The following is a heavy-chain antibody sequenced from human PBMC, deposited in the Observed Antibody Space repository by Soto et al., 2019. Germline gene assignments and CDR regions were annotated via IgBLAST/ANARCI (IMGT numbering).Heavy chain of an antibody. CDR3: TTTGYCSSTSCYGLYYYYYYGMDV. Sequence: GGSLRLSCAASGFTFSNAWMNWVRQAPGKGLEWVGRIKSKTDGGTTDYAAPVKGRFTISRDDSKNTLYLQMNSLKTEDTAVYYCTTTGYCSSTSCYGLYYYYYYGMDVWGQGTTVTVSS. D-gene: IGHD2-2*01. CDR1: GFTFSNAW. CDR2: IKSKTDGGTT. V-gene: IGHV3-15*07. J-gene: IGHJ6*02.